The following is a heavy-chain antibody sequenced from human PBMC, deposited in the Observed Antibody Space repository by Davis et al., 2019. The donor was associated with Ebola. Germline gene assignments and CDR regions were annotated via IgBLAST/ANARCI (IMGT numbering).Heavy chain of an antibody. CDR2: FRSKANSYAT. CDR1: GFTFSGSA. J-gene: IGHJ3*02. Sequence: GESLKISCAASGFTFSGSAMHWVRQASGKGLEWVGRFRSKANSYATAYAASVKGRFTISRDDSKNTAYLQMNSLKTEDTAVYYCTSSIDAFDIWGQGTMVTVSS. V-gene: IGHV3-73*01. CDR3: TSSIDAFDI.